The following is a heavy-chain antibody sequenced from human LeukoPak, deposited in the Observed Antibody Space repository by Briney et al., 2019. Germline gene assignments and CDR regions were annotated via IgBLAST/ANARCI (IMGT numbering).Heavy chain of an antibody. CDR2: IKQDGSQK. Sequence: HPGGSLRLSCAASGFTFSNYWMSWVRQAPGKGLEWVANIKQDGSQKYYVDSVKGRFTISRDNAKNSQYLQMNSLRAEDTAMYYCAREGYGGNSGRDYWGQGTLVTVSS. D-gene: IGHD4-23*01. CDR1: GFTFSNYW. CDR3: AREGYGGNSGRDY. V-gene: IGHV3-7*01. J-gene: IGHJ4*02.